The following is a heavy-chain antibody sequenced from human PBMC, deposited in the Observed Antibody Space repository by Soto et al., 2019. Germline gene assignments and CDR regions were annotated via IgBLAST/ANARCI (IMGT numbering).Heavy chain of an antibody. J-gene: IGHJ4*02. CDR1: GGSISSGDYY. CDR2: IYYSGST. CDR3: ARVSTTVVTRPIDY. Sequence: PSETLSLTCTVSGGSISSGDYYWSWIRQPPGKGLEWIGYIYYSGSTYYNPSLKSRVTISVDTSKNQFSLKLSSVTAADTAVYYCARVSTTVVTRPIDYWGQGTLVTVS. D-gene: IGHD4-17*01. V-gene: IGHV4-30-4*01.